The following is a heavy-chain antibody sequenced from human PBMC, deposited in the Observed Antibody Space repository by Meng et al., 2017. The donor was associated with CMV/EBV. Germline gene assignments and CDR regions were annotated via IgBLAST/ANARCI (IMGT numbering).Heavy chain of an antibody. J-gene: IGHJ6*02. CDR2: INSDGSST. CDR3: ARVRCSSTSCYYYYGMDF. Sequence: GGSLRLSCAASGFTFSSYWMHWVRQAPGKGLVWVSRINSDGSSTSYADSVKGRFTISRDNAKNTLYLQMNSLRAEDTAVYYCARVRCSSTSCYYYYGMDFWGQGTLVTVSS. CDR1: GFTFSSYW. V-gene: IGHV3-74*01. D-gene: IGHD2-2*01.